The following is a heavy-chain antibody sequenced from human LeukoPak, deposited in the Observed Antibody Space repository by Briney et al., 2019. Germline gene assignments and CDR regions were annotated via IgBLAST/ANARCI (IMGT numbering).Heavy chain of an antibody. Sequence: GGSLRLSCAASGFTFSSYGMHWVRQAPGKGLEWVAVIWYDGSNKYYADSVKGRFTISRDNSKNTLYLQMNSLRAEDTAVYYCARDGSIAVAGTEGEYYYYGMDVWGQGITVTVSS. V-gene: IGHV3-33*01. D-gene: IGHD6-19*01. CDR1: GFTFSSYG. J-gene: IGHJ6*02. CDR3: ARDGSIAVAGTEGEYYYYGMDV. CDR2: IWYDGSNK.